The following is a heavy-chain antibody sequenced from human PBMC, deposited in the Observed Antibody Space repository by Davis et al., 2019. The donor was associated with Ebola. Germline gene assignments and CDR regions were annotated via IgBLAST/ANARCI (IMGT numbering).Heavy chain of an antibody. D-gene: IGHD2-15*01. CDR3: ARAVPATQNLDY. CDR2: INPNTGGT. J-gene: IGHJ4*02. V-gene: IGHV1-2*02. Sequence: AASVKVSCKTSGYTFTAYFIHWVRRAPGEGLEWMGWINPNTGGTNSAQKFQGRVTMTRATSMTKAYMELNGLRSDDTAVYYCARAVPATQNLDYWGQGTLVTVSS. CDR1: GYTFTAYF.